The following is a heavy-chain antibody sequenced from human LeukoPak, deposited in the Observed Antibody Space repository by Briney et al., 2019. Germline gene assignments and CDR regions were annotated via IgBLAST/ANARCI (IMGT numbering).Heavy chain of an antibody. J-gene: IGHJ4*02. V-gene: IGHV3-23*01. CDR2: ISGSGGST. CDR1: GFTFSSYG. D-gene: IGHD1-26*01. Sequence: GGSLRLSCAASGFTFSSYGMSWVRQAPGKGLEWVSAISGSGGSTYYADSVKGRFTISRDNSENTLYLQMNSLRAEDTAVYYCAKDFVGATLYYFDYWGQGTLVTVSS. CDR3: AKDFVGATLYYFDY.